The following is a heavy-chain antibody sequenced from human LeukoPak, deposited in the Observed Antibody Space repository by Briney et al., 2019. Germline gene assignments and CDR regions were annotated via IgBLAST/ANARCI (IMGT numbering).Heavy chain of an antibody. J-gene: IGHJ5*02. CDR2: IYPGDSDT. CDR3: ARTLRDCRGDRYWGRFDP. Sequence: GESLKISCKVSGYSFTSAWIAWVRQMPGKGLEWMGIIYPGDSDTKYSPSFQGHVTISADKSNSTAYLQWSSLKASDTAMYYCARTLRDCRGDRYWGRFDPWGRGTLVTVSS. D-gene: IGHD2-21*02. V-gene: IGHV5-51*01. CDR1: GYSFTSAW.